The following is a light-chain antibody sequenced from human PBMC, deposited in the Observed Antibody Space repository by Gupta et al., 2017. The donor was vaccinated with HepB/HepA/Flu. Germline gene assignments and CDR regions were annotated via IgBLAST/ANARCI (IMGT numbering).Light chain of an antibody. CDR2: DAS. J-gene: IGKJ3*01. Sequence: EIVLTQSPATLSLSPGERATLSCRASQSVSSYLAWYQQKPGQAPRLLIYDASNRATGIPARFSGSGSGTEFTLTISSLEPEDFAVYYCQQRSNCPLTFGHGTKVDI. V-gene: IGKV3-11*01. CDR1: QSVSSY. CDR3: QQRSNCPLT.